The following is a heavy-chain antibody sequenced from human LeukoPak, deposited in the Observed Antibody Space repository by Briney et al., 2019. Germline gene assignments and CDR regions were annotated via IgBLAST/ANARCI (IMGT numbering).Heavy chain of an antibody. D-gene: IGHD6-19*01. CDR1: GFTFSTYW. CDR2: IKQDGGEK. CDR3: ATSQTTSGRYGNAFDI. J-gene: IGHJ3*02. V-gene: IGHV3-7*03. Sequence: GGSLRLSCVASGFTFSTYWMSWVRQAPGKGLEWVANIKQDGGEKYSVDSVKGRFTISRDNAKSSLYLQMNTLRVEDTAVYYCATSQTTSGRYGNAFDIWGQGTMVTVSS.